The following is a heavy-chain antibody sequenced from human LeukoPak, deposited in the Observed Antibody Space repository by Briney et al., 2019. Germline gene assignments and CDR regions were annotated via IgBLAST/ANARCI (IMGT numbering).Heavy chain of an antibody. CDR2: LRSNANSYAT. CDR3: TRPPLYGDYEDNWFDP. J-gene: IGHJ5*02. V-gene: IGHV3-73*01. D-gene: IGHD4-17*01. CDR1: GFTFYGSA. Sequence: GGSLTLSCAASGFTFYGSAMHWPRPASGKALEWVGRLRSNANSYATAYAASGKGRSTIPRDESKYTAYLQMNSLKTEDTAVYYCTRPPLYGDYEDNWFDPWGQGTLVTVSS.